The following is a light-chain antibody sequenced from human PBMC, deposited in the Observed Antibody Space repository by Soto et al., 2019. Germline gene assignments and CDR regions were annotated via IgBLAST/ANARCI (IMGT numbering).Light chain of an antibody. Sequence: EIVMTQSPATLSVSPGERATLSCRASQSVSSNLAWFQQKPGQAPRLLIYGASTRHSGISARFSGSGSGTEFTLTISSLQSGDFAVYHCQQYNKWPPTFGQGTKVDI. J-gene: IGKJ1*01. CDR3: QQYNKWPPT. CDR1: QSVSSN. CDR2: GAS. V-gene: IGKV3-15*01.